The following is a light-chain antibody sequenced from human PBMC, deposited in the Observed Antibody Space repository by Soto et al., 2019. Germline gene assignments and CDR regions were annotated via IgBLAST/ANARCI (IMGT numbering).Light chain of an antibody. J-gene: IGLJ2*01. CDR1: SSDVGGYNY. CDR2: DVS. CDR3: NYYTSYTTLGPVV. V-gene: IGLV2-14*01. Sequence: QSALTQPASVSGSPGQSITISCTGTSSDVGGYNYVSWYQQHPGKAPKLMIYDVSNRPSGVSNRFSGSKSGNTASLTISGLQAEDEADDYGNYYTSYTTLGPVVFGGGTKLTVL.